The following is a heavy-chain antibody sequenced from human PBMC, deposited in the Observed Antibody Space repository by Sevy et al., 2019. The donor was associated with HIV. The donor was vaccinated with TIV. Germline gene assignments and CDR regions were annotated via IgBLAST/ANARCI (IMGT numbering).Heavy chain of an antibody. D-gene: IGHD2-2*01. J-gene: IGHJ6*02. V-gene: IGHV3-53*01. CDR2: IYSAGTT. CDR1: ELTVGSLS. Sequence: GGSLRLSCVASELTVGSLSINWVRQAPGKGLEWVSLIYSAGTTFYSDSVKGRFTISRDNSNNTLDLQMNSLRAEDTAIYYCARIKGASSSYAMDVWGQGTTVTVSS. CDR3: ARIKGASSSYAMDV.